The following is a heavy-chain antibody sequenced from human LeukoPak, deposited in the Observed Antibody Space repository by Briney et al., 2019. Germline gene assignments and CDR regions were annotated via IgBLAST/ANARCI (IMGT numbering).Heavy chain of an antibody. CDR2: ISAYNGNT. Sequence: ASVKVSCKASGYTFTSYGISWVRQAPGQGLEWMGWISAYNGNTNYAQKLQGRVTMTTDTSTSTAYMGLRSLRSDDTAVYYCARARYDYVWGSYRDYDYWGQGTLVTVSS. CDR1: GYTFTSYG. D-gene: IGHD3-16*02. J-gene: IGHJ4*02. CDR3: ARARYDYVWGSYRDYDY. V-gene: IGHV1-18*01.